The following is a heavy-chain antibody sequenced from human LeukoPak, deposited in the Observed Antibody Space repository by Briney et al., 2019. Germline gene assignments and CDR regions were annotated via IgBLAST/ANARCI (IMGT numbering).Heavy chain of an antibody. V-gene: IGHV1-46*01. J-gene: IGHJ3*02. Sequence: GASVKVSCKASGYTFTTYYMHWVRQAPGQGLEWMGIINPSGGSTSYTQKFQGRVTMTRDMSTSTVYMELSSLRSEDTAVYYCASSCSGGSCRSNDAFDIWGHGTMVTVSS. CDR2: INPSGGST. D-gene: IGHD2-15*01. CDR3: ASSCSGGSCRSNDAFDI. CDR1: GYTFTTYY.